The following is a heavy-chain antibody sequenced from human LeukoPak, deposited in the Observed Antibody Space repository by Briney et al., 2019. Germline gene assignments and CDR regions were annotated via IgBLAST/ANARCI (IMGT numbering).Heavy chain of an antibody. V-gene: IGHV3-23*01. Sequence: GGSQRLSCAASGFTFSSYAMSWVRLAPGKGLEWVSAISGSGGSTYYADSVKGRFTISRDNSKNTLYLQMNSLRAEDTAVYYCAKEPRGHSGHKRYFDYWGQGTLVTVSS. D-gene: IGHD5-12*01. J-gene: IGHJ4*02. CDR1: GFTFSSYA. CDR2: ISGSGGST. CDR3: AKEPRGHSGHKRYFDY.